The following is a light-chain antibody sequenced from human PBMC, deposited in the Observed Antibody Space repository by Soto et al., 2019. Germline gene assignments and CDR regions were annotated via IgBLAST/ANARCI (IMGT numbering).Light chain of an antibody. CDR3: QQYSSLPHT. Sequence: IVITQSPSTLSVSPGERATLSCRASETVRSNVAWFQQKPGQAPRLLIFGISNRATGIPDRFSGSGSGTDFTLTISRLEPEDFVVYYCQQYSSLPHTFGQGTKVDIK. V-gene: IGKV3-20*01. CDR2: GIS. CDR1: ETVRSN. J-gene: IGKJ2*01.